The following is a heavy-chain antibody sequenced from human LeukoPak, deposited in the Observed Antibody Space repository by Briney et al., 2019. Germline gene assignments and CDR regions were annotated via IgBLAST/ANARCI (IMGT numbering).Heavy chain of an antibody. CDR2: IYTSGIT. J-gene: IGHJ5*02. V-gene: IGHV4-61*02. CDR3: ARLPDP. CDR1: GGSISSSSYY. Sequence: SETLSLTCTVSGGSISSSSYYWYWIRQPAGKGLEWIGRIYTSGITNCNPSLKSRVTISVDTSKNQFSLKLTSVTASDTAVYYCARLPDPWGQGTLVTVSS.